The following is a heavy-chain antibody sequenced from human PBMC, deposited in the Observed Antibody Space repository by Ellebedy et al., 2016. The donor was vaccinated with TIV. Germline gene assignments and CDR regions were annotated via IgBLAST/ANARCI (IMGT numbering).Heavy chain of an antibody. J-gene: IGHJ4*02. Sequence: GESLKISXAASGFTFSSYSMNWVRQAPGKGLEWVSSISSSSSYIYYADSVKGRFTISRDNAKNSLYRQMNSLRAEDTAVYYCARDKSTQYYDILTGYYRSGNDYWGQGTLVTVSS. V-gene: IGHV3-21*04. CDR2: ISSSSSYI. D-gene: IGHD3-9*01. CDR1: GFTFSSYS. CDR3: ARDKSTQYYDILTGYYRSGNDY.